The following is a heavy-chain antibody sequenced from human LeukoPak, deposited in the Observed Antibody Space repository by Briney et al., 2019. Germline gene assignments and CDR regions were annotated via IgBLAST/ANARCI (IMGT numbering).Heavy chain of an antibody. CDR1: GFTFSSYE. V-gene: IGHV3-48*03. CDR3: ARDKVGGSMAGSNFDY. D-gene: IGHD6-19*01. CDR2: ISSSGSTI. J-gene: IGHJ4*02. Sequence: SGGSLRLSCAASGFTFSSYEMNWVRQAPGKGLEWVSYISSSGSTIYYADSVKGRFTISRDNAKNSVYLQMNSLSGEDTAVYYCARDKVGGSMAGSNFDYWGQGTLVTVSS.